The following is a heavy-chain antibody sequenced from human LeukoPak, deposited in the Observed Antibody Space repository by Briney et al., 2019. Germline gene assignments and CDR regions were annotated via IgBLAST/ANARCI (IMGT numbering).Heavy chain of an antibody. CDR3: ARGDYYDSSGYYHEHPFDY. J-gene: IGHJ4*02. D-gene: IGHD3-22*01. CDR2: IYTSGST. Sequence: SETLSLTCTVSGGSISSYYWSWIRQPAGKGLEWIGRIYTSGSTNYNPSLKSRVTMSVDTSKNQFSLKLSSVTAADTAVYYCARGDYYDSSGYYHEHPFDYWGQGTLVTVSS. V-gene: IGHV4-4*07. CDR1: GGSISSYY.